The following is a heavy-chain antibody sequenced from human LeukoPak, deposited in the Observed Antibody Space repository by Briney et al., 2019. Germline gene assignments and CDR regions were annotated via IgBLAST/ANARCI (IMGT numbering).Heavy chain of an antibody. V-gene: IGHV1-18*01. J-gene: IGHJ4*02. Sequence: ASVKVSCKTSGYTFFTYGISWVRQAPGHGLEGMGWISAKSGHANYAQKFRGRVTMTTDTATTTAYMELGSLRSDDTAVYYCARDRGVEGADTFDYWGQGTLVTVSS. CDR1: GYTFFTYG. D-gene: IGHD1-26*01. CDR3: ARDRGVEGADTFDY. CDR2: ISAKSGHA.